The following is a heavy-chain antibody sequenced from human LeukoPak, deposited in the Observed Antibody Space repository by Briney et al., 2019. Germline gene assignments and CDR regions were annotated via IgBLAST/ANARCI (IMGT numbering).Heavy chain of an antibody. J-gene: IGHJ6*02. CDR2: ISGSGAST. CDR3: AKGRGSYSSSREVRYYYYAMDV. CDR1: GFTFSSYA. V-gene: IGHV3-23*01. Sequence: GGSLRLSCAASGFTFSSYAMSWVRQAPGKGLEWVSAISGSGASTYYADSVEGRFTISRDNSKNTLYLQMKSLRADDTAVYYCAKGRGSYSSSREVRYYYYAMDVWGQGTTVTVSS. D-gene: IGHD6-13*01.